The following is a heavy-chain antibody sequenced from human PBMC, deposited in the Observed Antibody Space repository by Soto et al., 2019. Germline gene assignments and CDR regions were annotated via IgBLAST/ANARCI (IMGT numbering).Heavy chain of an antibody. V-gene: IGHV2-5*01. D-gene: IGHD1-26*01. Sequence: SGPTLVNPTQTLTLICTFSGFSLSTNGVGVGWIRQPPGKALEWLALIYWNDDKRYSPSLKSRLTITKDTSKNQVVLTMTNLDPVDTAVYYCAKTATYSLLTSKFDYWGQGTLVTVSS. J-gene: IGHJ4*02. CDR1: GFSLSTNGVG. CDR3: AKTATYSLLTSKFDY. CDR2: IYWNDDK.